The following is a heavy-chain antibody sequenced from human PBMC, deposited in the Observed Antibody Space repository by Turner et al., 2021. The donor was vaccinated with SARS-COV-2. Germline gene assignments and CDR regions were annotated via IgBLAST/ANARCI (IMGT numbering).Heavy chain of an antibody. V-gene: IGHV3-30*18. D-gene: IGHD3-22*01. CDR3: AKGPWYYYDSSGLPYYFDY. CDR1: GFTFSTYG. J-gene: IGHJ4*02. Sequence: VQLLESGGGLAQPGGSLRLSCAASGFTFSTYGMHWVRQAPGKGLEWVAVISYDGSNKYYADSVKGRFTISRDNSKNTLYLQMNSLRAEDTAVYYCAKGPWYYYDSSGLPYYFDYWGQGTLVTVSS. CDR2: ISYDGSNK.